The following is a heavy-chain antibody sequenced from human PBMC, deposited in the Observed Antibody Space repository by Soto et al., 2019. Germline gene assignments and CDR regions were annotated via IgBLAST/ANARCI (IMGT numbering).Heavy chain of an antibody. V-gene: IGHV3-23*01. CDR2: ISGSGGRT. Sequence: EVQLLESGGDLVQPGGSLRLSCAASGFTFSTYAMSWVRQAPGKGLEWVSGISGSGGRTYYADSVKGRFTISRDNSKNTLYLQMSSLRAEDTALYDCAKDPDYDCWSGYSSFDYWGQGTLLTVSS. CDR1: GFTFSTYA. D-gene: IGHD3-3*01. CDR3: AKDPDYDCWSGYSSFDY. J-gene: IGHJ4*02.